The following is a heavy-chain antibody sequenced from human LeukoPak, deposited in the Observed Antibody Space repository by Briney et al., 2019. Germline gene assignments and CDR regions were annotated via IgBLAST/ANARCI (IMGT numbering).Heavy chain of an antibody. Sequence: PSETLSLTCTVSGGSISSYYWSWIRQPPGKGLEWIGYIYYSGSTNYNPSLKSRVTISVDTSKNQFSLKLSSVTAADTAVYYCARLKYSSSWISHDYWGQGTLLAVSS. CDR3: ARLKYSSSWISHDY. CDR2: IYYSGST. CDR1: GGSISSYY. V-gene: IGHV4-59*08. D-gene: IGHD6-13*01. J-gene: IGHJ4*02.